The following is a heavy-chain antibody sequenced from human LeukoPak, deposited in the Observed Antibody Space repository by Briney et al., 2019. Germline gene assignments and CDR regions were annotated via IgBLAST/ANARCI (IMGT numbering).Heavy chain of an antibody. V-gene: IGHV3-30-3*01. D-gene: IGHD4-17*01. Sequence: GGSLRLSCAASGFTFSSYAMHWVRQAPGKGLEWVAVISYDGSNKYYADSVKGRFTISRDNSKNTLYLQMNSLRAEDTAVYYCASYDYGDYVGNAFDIWGQGTMVTVPS. J-gene: IGHJ3*02. CDR3: ASYDYGDYVGNAFDI. CDR1: GFTFSSYA. CDR2: ISYDGSNK.